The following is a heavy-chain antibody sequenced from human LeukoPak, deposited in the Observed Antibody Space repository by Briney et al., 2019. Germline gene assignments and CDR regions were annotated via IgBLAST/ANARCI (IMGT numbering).Heavy chain of an antibody. Sequence: GGSLRLSCAASGFTFSSYGMHWVRQAPGKGLEWVAVISYDGSNKYYADSVKGRFTISRDNSKNTLYLQMNSLRAEDTAVYYCAKEGNEAYYYDSSGYFGAFDIWGQGTMVTVSS. J-gene: IGHJ3*02. CDR1: GFTFSSYG. CDR2: ISYDGSNK. V-gene: IGHV3-30*18. CDR3: AKEGNEAYYYDSSGYFGAFDI. D-gene: IGHD3-22*01.